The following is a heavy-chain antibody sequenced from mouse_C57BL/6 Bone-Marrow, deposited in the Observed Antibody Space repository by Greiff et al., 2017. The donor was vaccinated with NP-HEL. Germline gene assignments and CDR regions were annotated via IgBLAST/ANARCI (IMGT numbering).Heavy chain of an antibody. D-gene: IGHD1-1*01. V-gene: IGHV5-9*01. Sequence: DVQLVESGGGLVKPGGSLKLSCAASGFTFSSYTMSWVRQTPEKRLEWVATISGGGGNTYYPDSVKGRFTISRDNAKNTLYLQMSSLRSEDTALYYCARPLYYGSSSWFAYWGQGTLVTVSA. CDR2: ISGGGGNT. CDR1: GFTFSSYT. J-gene: IGHJ3*01. CDR3: ARPLYYGSSSWFAY.